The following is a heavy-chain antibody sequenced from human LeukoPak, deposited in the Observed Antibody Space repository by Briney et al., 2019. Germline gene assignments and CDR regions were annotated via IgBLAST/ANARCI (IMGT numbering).Heavy chain of an antibody. D-gene: IGHD6-19*01. J-gene: IGHJ4*02. CDR1: GFTFSNYA. CDR2: ISYDGSNK. Sequence: PGGSLRLSCAASGFTFSNYAMHWVRQAPGKGLEWVAVISYDGSNKYYADSVKGRFTISRDNSKNTLYLQMNSLRAEDTAVYYCAKGSVGGSGWYSSGRYYFDYWGQGTLVTVSS. V-gene: IGHV3-30*04. CDR3: AKGSVGGSGWYSSGRYYFDY.